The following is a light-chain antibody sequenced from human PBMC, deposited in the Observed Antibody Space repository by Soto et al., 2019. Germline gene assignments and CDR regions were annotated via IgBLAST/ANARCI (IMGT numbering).Light chain of an antibody. V-gene: IGLV1-47*02. CDR3: ATWDDSLSGVV. J-gene: IGLJ2*01. CDR2: SNN. Sequence: QSVLTQPPSASGTPGQRVTISCSGSNSNNGSNYVYWYQQLPGTAPKLVIFSNNERPSGVPDRFSGSKSGTSASLDISGLRSEDEAEYYCATWDDSLSGVVFGGGTQLTVL. CDR1: NSNNGSNY.